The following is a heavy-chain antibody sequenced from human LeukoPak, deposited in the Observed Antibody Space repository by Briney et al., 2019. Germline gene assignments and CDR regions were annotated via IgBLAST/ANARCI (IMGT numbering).Heavy chain of an antibody. CDR3: ARLGRSMLDFDY. Sequence: SETLSLTCTVSGGSISSSSYYWGWIRQPPGKGLEWIGSIYYSGSTYYNPSLKSRVTISVDTSKNQFSLKLSSVTAADTAVYYCARLGRSMLDFDYWGQGTLVTVSS. CDR1: GGSISSSSYY. D-gene: IGHD1-26*01. CDR2: IYYSGST. V-gene: IGHV4-39*01. J-gene: IGHJ4*02.